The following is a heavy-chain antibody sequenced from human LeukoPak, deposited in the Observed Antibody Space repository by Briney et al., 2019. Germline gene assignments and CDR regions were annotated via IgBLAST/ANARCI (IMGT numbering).Heavy chain of an antibody. D-gene: IGHD4-11*01. CDR3: ARSVPDYTRFDY. Sequence: GGSLRLSCAASGFTLSSYGMSWVRQAPGKGLEWVSGISGSGGSTYYADAVKGRFTISRDNSKNTVYLQMSSLRAEDTALYYCARSVPDYTRFDYWGQGALVTVSS. CDR2: ISGSGGST. V-gene: IGHV3-23*01. CDR1: GFTLSSYG. J-gene: IGHJ4*02.